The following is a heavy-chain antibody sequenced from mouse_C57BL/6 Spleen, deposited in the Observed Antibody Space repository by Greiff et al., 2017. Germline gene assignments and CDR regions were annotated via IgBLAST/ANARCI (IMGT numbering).Heavy chain of an antibody. CDR2: IDPSDSET. D-gene: IGHD1-1*01. V-gene: IGHV1-52*01. J-gene: IGHJ2*01. CDR3: ARATVVATDFDY. Sequence: VQLQQPGAELVRPGSSVTLSCKASGYTFTSYWMHWVKQRPIQGLEWIGNIDPSDSETHYNQKFKDKATLTVDKSSSTAYMQLSSLTSEDSAVYYCARATVVATDFDYWGQGTTLTVSS. CDR1: GYTFTSYW.